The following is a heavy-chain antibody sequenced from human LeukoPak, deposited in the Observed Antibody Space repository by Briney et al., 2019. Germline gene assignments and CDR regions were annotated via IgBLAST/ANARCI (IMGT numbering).Heavy chain of an antibody. V-gene: IGHV4-59*11. Sequence: SETLSLTCTVSGGSISCHYWSWIRQPPGKGLEWIGYIYYSGSTNYNPSLKSRVTISVDTSKNQFSLKLSSVTAADTAVYYCARGYSYGAPLRDWGQGTLVTVSS. CDR1: GGSISCHY. D-gene: IGHD5-18*01. CDR3: ARGYSYGAPLRD. CDR2: IYYSGST. J-gene: IGHJ4*02.